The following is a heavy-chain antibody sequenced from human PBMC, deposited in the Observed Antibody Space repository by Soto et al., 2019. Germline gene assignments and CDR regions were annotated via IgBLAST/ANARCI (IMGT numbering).Heavy chain of an antibody. CDR3: AKKEEDDHVCDKSLLD. J-gene: IGHJ4*01. Sequence: PGGSLRLSCAASGFTFHNYAMSWVRQAPGKGLEWVSSINGPGDDTYYADSVKGRFTISRDNSKNTLYLKMNSLRAEDTALYYCAKKEEDDHVCDKSLLDWGQGTLVTVSS. CDR1: GFTFHNYA. D-gene: IGHD3-16*01. CDR2: INGPGDDT. V-gene: IGHV3-23*01.